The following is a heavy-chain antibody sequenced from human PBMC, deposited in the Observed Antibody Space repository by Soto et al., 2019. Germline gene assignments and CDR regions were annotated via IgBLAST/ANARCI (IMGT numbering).Heavy chain of an antibody. Sequence: SSQTLSLTCAVSGGSISSSNWWSCVRQPPGKGLEWIGEIYHSGSTNYNPSLKSRVTISVDRSKNQFSLKLSSVTAADTAVYYCARGGAARHSWFDPCGQGTLVTVSS. CDR1: GGSISSSNW. CDR3: ARGGAARHSWFDP. D-gene: IGHD6-6*01. J-gene: IGHJ5*02. CDR2: IYHSGST. V-gene: IGHV4-4*02.